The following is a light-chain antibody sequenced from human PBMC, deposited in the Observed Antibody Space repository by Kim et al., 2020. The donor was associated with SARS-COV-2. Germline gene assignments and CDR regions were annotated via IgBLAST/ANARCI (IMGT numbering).Light chain of an antibody. J-gene: IGKJ5*01. V-gene: IGKV3-15*01. CDR3: QQYNDWPSIT. CDR2: AAS. CDR1: PTVVNN. Sequence: PGERATLSCRASPTVVNNLAWYQQKPGQAPRLLIYAASTRANGIAARFSGSGSGTDFTLTITSLQSEDSAVYYCQQYNDWPSITFGRGTRL.